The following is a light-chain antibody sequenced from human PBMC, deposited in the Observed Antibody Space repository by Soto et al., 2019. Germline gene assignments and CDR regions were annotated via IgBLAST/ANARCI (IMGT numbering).Light chain of an antibody. V-gene: IGLV1-51*01. Sequence: QSVLTQPPSVSAAPGQKVTISCSGRSSNIGNNYVSWYQQLPGTGPKLLIYDNNKRPSGIPDRFSGSKSGTSAALGITGLQTGDEADYYCGTLDSSLSAVVFGGGTKLTVL. J-gene: IGLJ2*01. CDR1: SSNIGNNY. CDR2: DNN. CDR3: GTLDSSLSAVV.